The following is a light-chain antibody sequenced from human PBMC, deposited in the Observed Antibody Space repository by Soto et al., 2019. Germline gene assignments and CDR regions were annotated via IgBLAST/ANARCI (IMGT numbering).Light chain of an antibody. V-gene: IGKV3-11*01. CDR3: QQRSNWMIT. CDR2: DAS. Sequence: EIVLTQSPATLSLSPGERATLSCRASQSVSSYLAWYQQKPGQAPRLLIYDASNRATGIPARLGGSGSGTDFTLTISSLEPEDFAVYYCQQRSNWMITFGQGTRLEIK. CDR1: QSVSSY. J-gene: IGKJ5*01.